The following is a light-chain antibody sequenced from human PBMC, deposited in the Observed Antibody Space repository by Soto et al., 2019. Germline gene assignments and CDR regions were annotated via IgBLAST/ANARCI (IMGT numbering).Light chain of an antibody. Sequence: DIQMTQSLSSLSASVGVSFINSCRASQSVSSYLNWYQQKPGKAPELLXYAASSLQSGVPSRFSGSGSGTDFTLTINSLQPEDFAVYYCQQSYSIFPITFGQGTRLEIK. V-gene: IGKV1-39*01. CDR3: QQSYSIFPIT. CDR1: QSVSSY. J-gene: IGKJ5*01. CDR2: AAS.